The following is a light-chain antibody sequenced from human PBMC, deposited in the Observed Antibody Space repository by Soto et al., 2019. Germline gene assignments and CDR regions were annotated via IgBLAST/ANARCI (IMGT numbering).Light chain of an antibody. CDR2: DAS. CDR1: QDIYNY. J-gene: IGKJ5*01. V-gene: IGKV1-33*01. Sequence: DIQMTQSPSSLSASVGDRVTITCQASQDIYNYLNWYQQKPEKAPKLLICDASNLETGVPSRFSGSGSGTDFTFTISSLQPEDIATYYCQQYDNLPITFGQGTRLEIK. CDR3: QQYDNLPIT.